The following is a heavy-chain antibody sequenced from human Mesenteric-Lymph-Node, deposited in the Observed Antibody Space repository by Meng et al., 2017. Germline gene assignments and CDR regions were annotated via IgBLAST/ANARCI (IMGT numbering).Heavy chain of an antibody. V-gene: IGHV1-2*06. CDR3: ARRASGSCFDY. CDR1: GYTFTDHY. J-gene: IGHJ4*02. Sequence: ASVKVSCKASGYTFTDHYIHWVRQAPGQGLEWMGRINPNSGGTNYAQKFQGRVTMTRDTSISTAYMELSRLRSDDTAVYYCARRASGSCFDYWGQGNLVTVSS. CDR2: INPNSGGT.